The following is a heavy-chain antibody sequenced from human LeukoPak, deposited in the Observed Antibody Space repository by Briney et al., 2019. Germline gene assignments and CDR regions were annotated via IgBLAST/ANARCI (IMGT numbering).Heavy chain of an antibody. CDR3: TREERGYIPAF. D-gene: IGHD3-16*02. V-gene: IGHV3-30*06. CDR1: GFTFSSYG. Sequence: PGRSLRLSCAASGFTFSSYGMHWVRQAPGKGLEWVAFVSYDGSWDSYSDSVKGRFTISRDASKNTLYLQMNSLRAEDTAVYYCTREERGYIPAFWGQGTLVTVSS. J-gene: IGHJ4*02. CDR2: VSYDGSWD.